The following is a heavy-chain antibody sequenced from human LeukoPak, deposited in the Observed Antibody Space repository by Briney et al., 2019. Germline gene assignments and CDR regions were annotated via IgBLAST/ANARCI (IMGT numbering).Heavy chain of an antibody. J-gene: IGHJ4*02. Sequence: PSETLSLTCTVSGGSISSYYWSWIRQPPGKGLEWIGYIYYSGSTNYNPSLKSRVTISVDTSKNQFSLKLSSVTAADTAVDYCARAVQLERALDYWGQGTLVTISS. V-gene: IGHV4-59*01. CDR1: GGSISSYY. CDR3: ARAVQLERALDY. D-gene: IGHD1-1*01. CDR2: IYYSGST.